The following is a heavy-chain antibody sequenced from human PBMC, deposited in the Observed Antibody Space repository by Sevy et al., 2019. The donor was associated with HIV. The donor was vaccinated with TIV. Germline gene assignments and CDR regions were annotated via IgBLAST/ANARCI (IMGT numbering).Heavy chain of an antibody. D-gene: IGHD1-26*01. Sequence: GGSLRLSCAASGFTFSSYWMSWVRQAPGKGLEWVANIKQDGSEKYYVDSVKGRFTISRDNAKNSLYLQMNSLRAEDTAVYYCARKLWELLGWFDPWGQGTLVTVSS. CDR2: IKQDGSEK. V-gene: IGHV3-7*01. CDR3: ARKLWELLGWFDP. J-gene: IGHJ5*02. CDR1: GFTFSSYW.